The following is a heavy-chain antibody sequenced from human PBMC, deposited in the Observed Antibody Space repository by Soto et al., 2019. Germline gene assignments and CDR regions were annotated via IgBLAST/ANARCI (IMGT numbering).Heavy chain of an antibody. CDR3: ARGRIQLWLRSLNYYYGMDV. CDR1: GGSFSGYY. J-gene: IGHJ6*02. Sequence: SETLSLTCAVYGGSFSGYYWSWIRQPPGKGLEWIGEINHSGSTNYNPSLKSRVTISVDTSKNQFSLKLSSVTAADTAVYYCARGRIQLWLRSLNYYYGMDVWRQGTTVTVSS. CDR2: INHSGST. V-gene: IGHV4-34*01. D-gene: IGHD5-18*01.